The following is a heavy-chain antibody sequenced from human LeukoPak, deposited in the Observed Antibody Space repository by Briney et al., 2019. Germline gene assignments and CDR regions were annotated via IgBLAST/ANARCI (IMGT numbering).Heavy chain of an antibody. CDR2: IDWDDDK. Sequence: ESGPTLVNPTQTLTLTCTFSGFSLSTSGMCVSWIRQPLGKALEWLARIDWDDDKYYSTSLKTRLTISKDTSKNQVVLTMTNMDPVDTATYYCARCSGSYFERGNWFDPWGQGTLVTVSS. D-gene: IGHD1-26*01. CDR3: ARCSGSYFERGNWFDP. J-gene: IGHJ5*02. V-gene: IGHV2-70*11. CDR1: GFSLSTSGMC.